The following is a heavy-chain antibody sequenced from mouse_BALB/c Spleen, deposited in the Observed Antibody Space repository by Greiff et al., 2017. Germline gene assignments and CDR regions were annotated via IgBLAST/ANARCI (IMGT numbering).Heavy chain of an antibody. CDR1: GYTFTSYW. D-gene: IGHD1-3*01. CDR2: INPSTGYT. Sequence: QVQLQQSGAELAKPGASVKMSCKASGYTFTSYWMHWVKQRPGQGLEWIGYINPSTGYTEYNQKFKDKATLTADKSSSTAYMQLSSLTSEDSAVYYCARAGGLKDYFDYWGQGTTLTVSS. J-gene: IGHJ2*01. CDR3: ARAGGLKDYFDY. V-gene: IGHV1-7*01.